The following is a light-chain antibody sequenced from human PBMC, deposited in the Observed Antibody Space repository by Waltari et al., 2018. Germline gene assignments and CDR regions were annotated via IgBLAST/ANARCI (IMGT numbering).Light chain of an antibody. CDR2: GNN. J-gene: IGLJ3*02. CDR1: SSNLGAGFA. CDR3: QSYGSDWV. Sequence: QSVLTQPPSVSGAPGQRVTIPCTGSSSNLGAGFAVHGYQQLPGTAPKLLIYGNNNRPSGVPDRFSGSKSGTSASLAITGLQAEDEADYYCQSYGSDWVFGGGTKLTVL. V-gene: IGLV1-40*01.